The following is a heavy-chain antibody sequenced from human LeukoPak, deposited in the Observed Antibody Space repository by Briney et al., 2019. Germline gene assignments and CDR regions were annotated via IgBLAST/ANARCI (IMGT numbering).Heavy chain of an antibody. D-gene: IGHD1-26*01. J-gene: IGHJ4*02. Sequence: GGSLRLSCAASGFTVSSNYMSWVRQAPGKGLEWVSVIYSGGSTYYADSVKGRFTISRDNSKNTLYLQMNSLRAEDTAVYYCATDPRWSGSYYFDYWGQGTLVTVSS. CDR3: ATDPRWSGSYYFDY. CDR1: GFTVSSNY. CDR2: IYSGGST. V-gene: IGHV3-66*01.